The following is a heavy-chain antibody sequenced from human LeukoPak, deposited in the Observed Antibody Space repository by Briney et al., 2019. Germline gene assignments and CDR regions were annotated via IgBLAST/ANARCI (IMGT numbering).Heavy chain of an antibody. D-gene: IGHD4-23*01. CDR1: GYTFTNYY. CDR2: INPTGGST. Sequence: ASVKVSCKASGYTFTNYYIHWVRQAPGQGLEWMGIINPTGGSTTYTQKFQSRVTMTRDTSTSTVYMELSSLRYEDTAVYYCARADFGGNSDYYYYGLDVWGQGTTVTVSS. V-gene: IGHV1-46*01. CDR3: ARADFGGNSDYYYYGLDV. J-gene: IGHJ6*02.